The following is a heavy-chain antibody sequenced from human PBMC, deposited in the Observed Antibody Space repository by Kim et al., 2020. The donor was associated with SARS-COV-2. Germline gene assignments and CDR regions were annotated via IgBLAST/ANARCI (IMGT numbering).Heavy chain of an antibody. D-gene: IGHD2-2*02. Sequence: SETLSLTCTVSGGSISSYYWSWIRQPPGKGLEWIGYIYYSGSTNYNPSLKSRVTISVDTSKNQFSLRLSSVTAADTAVYYCARHYCRGGLESTSCYRAHHMDVWGKGTTVTVSS. J-gene: IGHJ6*03. CDR1: GGSISSYY. V-gene: IGHV4-59*08. CDR3: ARHYCRGGLESTSCYRAHHMDV. CDR2: IYYSGST.